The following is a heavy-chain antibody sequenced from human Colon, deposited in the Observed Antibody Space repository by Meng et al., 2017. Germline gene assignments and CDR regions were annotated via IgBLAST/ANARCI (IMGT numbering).Heavy chain of an antibody. Sequence: SETLSLTCTVSGDSISGSGYYWDWIRQTPGKGLEWIANIYYRGTTYYNPSLRSRVTISLDTSENTFSLHLTSVTAADTAVYYCARTRARFVGMDVWGHGTTVNVSS. CDR1: GDSISGSGYY. V-gene: IGHV4-39*07. D-gene: IGHD3-16*01. CDR3: ARTRARFVGMDV. CDR2: IYYRGTT. J-gene: IGHJ6*02.